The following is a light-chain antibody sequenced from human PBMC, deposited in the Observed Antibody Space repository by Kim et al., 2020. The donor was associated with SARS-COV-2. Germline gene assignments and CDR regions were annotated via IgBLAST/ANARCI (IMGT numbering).Light chain of an antibody. CDR2: GAS. V-gene: IGKV3-15*01. CDR1: QSGSSN. Sequence: VSPGERADLSCRASQSGSSNLAWYQRKPGQAPRLLIYGASTRATGIPARFSGSGSGTEFTLTISSLQSEDFAVYYCQQYNNWPWYTFGQGTKLEI. J-gene: IGKJ2*01. CDR3: QQYNNWPWYT.